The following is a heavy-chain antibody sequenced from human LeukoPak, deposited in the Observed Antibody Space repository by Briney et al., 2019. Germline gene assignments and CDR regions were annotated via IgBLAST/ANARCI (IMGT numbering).Heavy chain of an antibody. CDR3: AKLAGGDPHPFDY. CDR1: GFTFSNVW. V-gene: IGHV3-15*01. D-gene: IGHD2-21*02. CDR2: IKSKTDGGTT. Sequence: GGSLRLSCAASGFTFSNVWMSWVRQAPGKGLEWVGRIKSKTDGGTTDYAAPVKGRFTISRDDSKNTLYLQMNSLKTEDTAVYYCAKLAGGDPHPFDYWGQGTLVTVSS. J-gene: IGHJ4*02.